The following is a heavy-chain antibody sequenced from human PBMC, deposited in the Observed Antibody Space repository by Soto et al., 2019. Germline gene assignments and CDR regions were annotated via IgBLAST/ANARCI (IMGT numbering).Heavy chain of an antibody. V-gene: IGHV3-21*01. CDR2: ISGTSDYI. D-gene: IGHD2-15*01. CDR1: GFTFSSYS. J-gene: IGHJ6*02. CDR3: ARDHRYCSGSSCRPYYYYYGMDV. Sequence: GGSLRLSCSASGFTFSSYSMNWIRQAPGRGLEWVAAISGTSDYIYYADSVKGRFTISRDNAKTSLYIQMNSLRAEDTAVYYCARDHRYCSGSSCRPYYYYYGMDVWGQGTTVTVSS.